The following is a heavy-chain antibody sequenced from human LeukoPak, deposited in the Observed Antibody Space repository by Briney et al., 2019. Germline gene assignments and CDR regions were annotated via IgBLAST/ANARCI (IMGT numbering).Heavy chain of an antibody. J-gene: IGHJ3*02. Sequence: GGSLRLSCAASGFTVSTNYMGWVRQAPGKGLEWVSVLYSGGNTYYPDSVKGRFTISRDNSQNTLYLQMDCLRPEDTAVYYCARLSDSSTYGAFDIWGHGTMVFVSS. V-gene: IGHV3-66*02. CDR2: LYSGGNT. CDR1: GFTVSTNY. CDR3: ARLSDSSTYGAFDI. D-gene: IGHD3-22*01.